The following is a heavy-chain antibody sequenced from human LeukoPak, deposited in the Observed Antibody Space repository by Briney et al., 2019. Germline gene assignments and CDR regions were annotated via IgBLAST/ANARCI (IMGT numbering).Heavy chain of an antibody. Sequence: GASVKVSCKASGYTFTSYGINWVRQATGQGLEWMGWMNPNSGNTGYAQKFQGRVTITRNTSISTAYMELSSLRSEDTAVYYCARAGRERWDSQPGIDYWGQGTLVTVSS. V-gene: IGHV1-8*03. CDR2: MNPNSGNT. CDR1: GYTFTSYG. J-gene: IGHJ4*02. CDR3: ARAGRERWDSQPGIDY. D-gene: IGHD3-22*01.